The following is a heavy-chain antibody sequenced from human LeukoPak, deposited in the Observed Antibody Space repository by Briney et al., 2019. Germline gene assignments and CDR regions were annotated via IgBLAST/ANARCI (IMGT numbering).Heavy chain of an antibody. Sequence: ASVKVSCKASGYTFTSYGISWVRQAPGQGLEWMGWISAYNGNTNYAQKLQGRVTMTTDTSTSTAYMELRRLRSDDTAVYYCAREEVTMVRGVIRVWGQGTLVTVSS. CDR3: AREEVTMVRGVIRV. J-gene: IGHJ4*02. CDR1: GYTFTSYG. D-gene: IGHD3-10*01. CDR2: ISAYNGNT. V-gene: IGHV1-18*01.